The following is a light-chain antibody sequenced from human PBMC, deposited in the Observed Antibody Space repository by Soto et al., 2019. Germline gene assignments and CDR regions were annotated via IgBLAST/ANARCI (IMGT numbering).Light chain of an antibody. CDR1: QSISSY. Sequence: DIQMTQSPSSQSASVGDRVTITCRASQSISSYLNWYQQKPGKAPKLLIYAASSLQSGVPSRFSGSGSGTDFTLTISSLQPEDFATYYCQQSYSTTPTFGQGTKVDIK. V-gene: IGKV1-39*01. CDR2: AAS. J-gene: IGKJ1*01. CDR3: QQSYSTTPT.